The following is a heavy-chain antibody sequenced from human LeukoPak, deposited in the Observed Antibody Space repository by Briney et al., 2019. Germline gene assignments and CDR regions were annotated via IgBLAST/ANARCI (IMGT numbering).Heavy chain of an antibody. Sequence: PSETLSLTCTVSGGSISSSSYYWGWIRQPPGKGLEWIGSIYYSGSTYYNPSLKSRVTISVDTSKNQFSLKLSSATAADTAVYYCASVDTAMVGSIDYWGQGTLVTVSS. CDR3: ASVDTAMVGSIDY. CDR2: IYYSGST. CDR1: GGSISSSSYY. D-gene: IGHD5-18*01. V-gene: IGHV4-39*01. J-gene: IGHJ4*02.